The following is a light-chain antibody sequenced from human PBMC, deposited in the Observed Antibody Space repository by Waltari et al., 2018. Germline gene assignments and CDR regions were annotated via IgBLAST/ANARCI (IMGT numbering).Light chain of an antibody. J-gene: IGLJ2*01. CDR1: SSDFGTYNL. V-gene: IGLV2-23*01. CDR3: CSYALRSVV. CDR2: EGS. Sequence: QSALTQPASVSGSPGQSITISCTGSSSDFGTYNLVSWYQQYPGKAPKVMIYEGSKRHSGVSSRFSASKSGNTASLTISVLQAEDEADYYCCSYALRSVVFGGGTKVTVL.